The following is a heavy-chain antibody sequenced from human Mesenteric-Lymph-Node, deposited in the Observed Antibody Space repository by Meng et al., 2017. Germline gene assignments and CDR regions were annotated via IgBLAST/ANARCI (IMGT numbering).Heavy chain of an antibody. Sequence: GGSLRLSCAASGFTFSSYEMNWVRQAPGKGLEWVSYISSSGSTIYYADSVKGRFTISRDNSKNTLYLQMNTLRAEDTAVYYCAKVDGNTIYYHMDVWGQGTTVTVSS. D-gene: IGHD4-23*01. CDR2: ISSSGSTI. CDR3: AKVDGNTIYYHMDV. V-gene: IGHV3-48*03. CDR1: GFTFSSYE. J-gene: IGHJ6*02.